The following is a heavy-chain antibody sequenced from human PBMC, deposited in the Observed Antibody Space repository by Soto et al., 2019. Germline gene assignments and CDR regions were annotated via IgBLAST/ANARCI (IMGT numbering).Heavy chain of an antibody. D-gene: IGHD6-13*01. CDR3: ARDTSSWFFDY. CDR1: GDSVSSNSAG. V-gene: IGHV6-1*01. Sequence: SQTLSLTCAISGDSVSSNSAGWNWIRQSPSRGLEWLGRTYYRSTWYNDYPVSVKSRLTIKSDTSKNQFSLQLNSVTPEDTAVYYCARDTSSWFFDYWGQGAQVTVSS. J-gene: IGHJ4*02. CDR2: TYYRSTWYN.